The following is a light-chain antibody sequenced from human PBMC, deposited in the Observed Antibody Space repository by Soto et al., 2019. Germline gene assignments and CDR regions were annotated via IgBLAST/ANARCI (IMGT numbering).Light chain of an antibody. V-gene: IGKV3-20*01. Sequence: DIVLTQSPGTLSLSPGERATLSCRASQSVDSRYLAWYQQKPGQAPRLVIHAVSRRATGITDRFSGSGSGTAFTHTIRRMKTEEFEEYYCQQYGSSTNYSFGQGTQLEIK. CDR1: QSVDSRY. CDR3: QQYGSSTNYS. CDR2: AVS. J-gene: IGKJ2*03.